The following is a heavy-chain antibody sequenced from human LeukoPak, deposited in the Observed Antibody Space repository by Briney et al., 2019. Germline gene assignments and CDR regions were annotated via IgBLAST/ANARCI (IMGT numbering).Heavy chain of an antibody. CDR3: ARDRIAARPLSGYYMDV. CDR2: ISYDGSNK. V-gene: IGHV3-30*14. CDR1: GFTFSSYA. J-gene: IGHJ6*03. D-gene: IGHD6-6*01. Sequence: GGSLRLSCAASGFTFSSYAMHWVRQAPGKGLEWVAVISYDGSNKYYADSVKGRFTISRDNSKNTLYLQMNSLRAEDTAVYYCARDRIAARPLSGYYMDVWGKGTTVTVSS.